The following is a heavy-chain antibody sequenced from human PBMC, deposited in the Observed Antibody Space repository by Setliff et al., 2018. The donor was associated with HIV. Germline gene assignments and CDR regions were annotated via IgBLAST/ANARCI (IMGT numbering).Heavy chain of an antibody. D-gene: IGHD2-2*01. CDR1: GGSISSYY. Sequence: SETLSLTCTVSGGSISSYYWSWIRQHPGKGLEWIGYIYYSGATYYNPSLKSRVTLSIDTSKNQFSLNLSSVTAAATAVYYCARFDHASIDYWGQGTLVTVSS. J-gene: IGHJ4*02. CDR2: IYYSGAT. V-gene: IGHV4-59*06. CDR3: ARFDHASIDY.